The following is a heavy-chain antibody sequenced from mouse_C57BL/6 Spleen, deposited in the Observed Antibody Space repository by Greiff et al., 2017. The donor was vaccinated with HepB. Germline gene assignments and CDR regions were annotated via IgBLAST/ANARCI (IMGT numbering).Heavy chain of an antibody. CDR3: ARGFTTDV. D-gene: IGHD1-1*01. CDR2: IYPGDGDT. J-gene: IGHJ1*03. CDR1: GYAFSSSW. V-gene: IGHV1-82*01. Sequence: QVQLQQSGPELVKPGASVKISCKASGYAFSSSWMNWVKQRPGKGLEWIGRIYPGDGDTNYNGKFKGKATLTADKSSSTAYMQLSSLTSEDSAVYFCARGFTTDVWGTGTTVTVSS.